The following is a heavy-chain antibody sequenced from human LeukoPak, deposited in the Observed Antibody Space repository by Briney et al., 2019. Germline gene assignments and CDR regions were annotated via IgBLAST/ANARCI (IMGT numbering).Heavy chain of an antibody. J-gene: IGHJ6*02. CDR3: ARDYCSGGSCYSGNYYGMDV. CDR1: GFTFDDYA. V-gene: IGHV3-48*04. Sequence: GGSLRLSCAASGFTFDDYAMHWVRQAPGKGLEWVSYINSSSSTIYYADSVKGRFTISRDNAKNSLYLQMNSLRAEDTAVYYCARDYCSGGSCYSGNYYGMDVWGQGTTVTVSS. D-gene: IGHD2-15*01. CDR2: INSSSSTI.